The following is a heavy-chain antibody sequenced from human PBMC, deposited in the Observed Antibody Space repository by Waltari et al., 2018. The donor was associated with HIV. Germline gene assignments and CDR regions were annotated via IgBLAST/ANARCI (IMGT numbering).Heavy chain of an antibody. J-gene: IGHJ4*02. CDR3: ARAIAVASTGVFDY. CDR2: INHSGST. D-gene: IGHD6-19*01. CDR1: GGTFSGYH. V-gene: IGHV4-34*02. Sequence: QVQLQQWGAGLLKHSETLSLTCAVYGGTFSGYHWSWIRKTPGKGLEWIGEINHSGSTNYTPSLKSRITMSIDTSKNQFSLKLRSVTAADTTVYYCARAIAVASTGVFDYWGQGTLVTVSS.